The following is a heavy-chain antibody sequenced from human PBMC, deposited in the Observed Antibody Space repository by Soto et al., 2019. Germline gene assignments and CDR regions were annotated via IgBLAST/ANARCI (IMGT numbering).Heavy chain of an antibody. J-gene: IGHJ4*02. CDR1: GFTFSSYA. Sequence: GGSLRLSCAASGFTFSSYAMHWVRQAPGKGLEWVAVISYDGSNKYYADSVKGRFTISRDNSKNTLYLQMNSLRAEDTAVYYCAREMGDYYGSGSSINPYFDYWGQGTLGTVS. V-gene: IGHV3-30-3*01. CDR2: ISYDGSNK. CDR3: AREMGDYYGSGSSINPYFDY. D-gene: IGHD3-10*01.